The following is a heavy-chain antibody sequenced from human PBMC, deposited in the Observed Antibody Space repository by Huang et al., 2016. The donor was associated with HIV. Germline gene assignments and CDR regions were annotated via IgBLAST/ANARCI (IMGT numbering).Heavy chain of an antibody. D-gene: IGHD5-12*01. Sequence: QVQLVQSGAEVKKPGASVKVSCKASGYILNDYPSSWVRQAPGQGLEWMGWINHYKGNTRHVQKFQGRVTMTTDTSTSTAYMELRSLRSDDTALYYCARLWSRDGYNWDYWGQGTLVTVPS. V-gene: IGHV1-18*01. CDR2: INHYKGNT. J-gene: IGHJ4*02. CDR3: ARLWSRDGYNWDY. CDR1: GYILNDYP.